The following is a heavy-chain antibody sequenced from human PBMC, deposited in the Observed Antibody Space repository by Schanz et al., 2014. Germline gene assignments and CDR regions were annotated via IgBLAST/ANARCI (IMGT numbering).Heavy chain of an antibody. V-gene: IGHV3-23*01. CDR1: GFTFNSYA. D-gene: IGHD2-15*01. J-gene: IGHJ6*02. Sequence: DVQLLESGGGLVQPGGSLRLSCAASGFTFNSYAMTWVRQAPGMGLEWVSSISHSGGSKYYADSVKGRFTISRDNSENTLYLQMNSLSADDTAVFYCAKGMGYCSGGTCYDYYYYGLDVWGQGTTVTVSS. CDR3: AKGMGYCSGGTCYDYYYYGLDV. CDR2: ISHSGGSK.